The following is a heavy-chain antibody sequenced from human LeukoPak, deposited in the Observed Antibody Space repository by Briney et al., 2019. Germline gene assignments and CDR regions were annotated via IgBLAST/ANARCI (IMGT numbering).Heavy chain of an antibody. V-gene: IGHV3-11*01. CDR3: ARDRGGGDYYDSSGFPPPQFDP. CDR2: ISSSGSTI. D-gene: IGHD3-22*01. CDR1: GFPFSDYY. Sequence: GGSLLLSGAASGFPFSDYYMSGSRPAPGKGVEGVSYISSSGSTIYYADSGKGRFTISRDNAKKSRGLEKNSLEAEDTACYCGARDRGGGDYYDSSGFPPPQFDPWGQGTLVTVSS. J-gene: IGHJ5*02.